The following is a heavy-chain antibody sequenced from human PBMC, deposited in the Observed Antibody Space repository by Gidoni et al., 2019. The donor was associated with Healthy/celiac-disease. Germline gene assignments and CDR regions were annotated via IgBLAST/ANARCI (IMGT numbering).Heavy chain of an antibody. J-gene: IGHJ4*02. V-gene: IGHV3-9*01. CDR1: GFTFDDYA. CDR3: EKASEGRIAVAGHYYLDY. CDR2: ISWNSGSI. D-gene: IGHD6-19*01. Sequence: EVQLVESGGGLVQPGRSLRLSFAASGFTFDDYAMHWVRQAPGKGLQWVLGISWNSGSIGYADSVKGRFTISRDNAKNSLYLQMNSLRAEDTALDYCEKASEGRIAVAGHYYLDYWGQGTLVTVSS.